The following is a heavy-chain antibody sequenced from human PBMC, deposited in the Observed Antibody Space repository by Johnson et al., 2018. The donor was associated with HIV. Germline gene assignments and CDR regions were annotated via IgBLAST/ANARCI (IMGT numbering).Heavy chain of an antibody. CDR1: GFTFSNAW. CDR3: TRSIAASGRDAVDM. CDR2: IKSKTDGATT. D-gene: IGHD6-13*01. V-gene: IGHV3-15*01. Sequence: VQLVESGGGLVQPGGSLRLSCAASGFTFSNAWMSWVRQAPGKGLEWVGRIKSKTDGATTDYAAPLKGRFTISRDDSKNTLYLQMNSLKTEDTAVYYCTRSIAASGRDAVDMWGQGSTVSVSS. J-gene: IGHJ3*02.